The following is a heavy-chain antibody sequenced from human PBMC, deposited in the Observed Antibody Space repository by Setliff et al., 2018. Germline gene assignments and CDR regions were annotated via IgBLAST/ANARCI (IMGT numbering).Heavy chain of an antibody. D-gene: IGHD6-13*01. CDR3: ASADVIIAAAGNSKYILDY. CDR1: GYTLTELS. J-gene: IGHJ4*02. Sequence: ASVKVSCKVSGYTLTELSMHWVRQAPGKGLEWMGGFDPEDGETIYAQKFQGRVTMTEDTSTDTAYMELSSLRSEDTAVYYCASADVIIAAAGNSKYILDYWGQGTLVTVSS. V-gene: IGHV1-24*01. CDR2: FDPEDGET.